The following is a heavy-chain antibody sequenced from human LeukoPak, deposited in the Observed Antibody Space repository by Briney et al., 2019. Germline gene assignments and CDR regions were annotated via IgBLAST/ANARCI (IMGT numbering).Heavy chain of an antibody. V-gene: IGHV7-4-1*02. CDR1: GYTFSTYP. J-gene: IGHJ4*02. D-gene: IGHD6-13*01. CDR2: INTNTGNP. CDR3: ARDLGYSSSWNYFDY. Sequence: ASVKVSCKASGYTFSTYPMNWVRQAPGQGLEWMGWINTNTGNPTYAQGFTGRFVFSLDTSVSTAYLQISSLKAEDTAVYYCARDLGYSSSWNYFDYWGQGTLVTVSS.